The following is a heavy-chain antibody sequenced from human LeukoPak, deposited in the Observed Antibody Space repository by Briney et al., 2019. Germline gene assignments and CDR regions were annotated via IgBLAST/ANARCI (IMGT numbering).Heavy chain of an antibody. D-gene: IGHD4-23*01. CDR2: IYHSGST. V-gene: IGHV4-38-2*01. CDR3: ARHYYGGTEGDGSLNY. CDR1: GYSISSGYY. J-gene: IGHJ4*02. Sequence: SETLSLTCAVSGYSISSGYYWGWIRQPPGKGLEWIGSIYHSGSTYYNPSLKSRVTISVDTSKNQFSLKLSSVTAADTAVYYCARHYYGGTEGDGSLNYSGQGTLVTVSS.